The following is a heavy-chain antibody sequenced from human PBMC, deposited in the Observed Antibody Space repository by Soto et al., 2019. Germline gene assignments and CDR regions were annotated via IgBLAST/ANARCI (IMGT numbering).Heavy chain of an antibody. D-gene: IGHD6-6*01. CDR1: GGSISSGDYY. CDR3: ARGIIEYSSSSPFDY. CDR2: IYYSGST. Sequence: SETLSLTCTVSGGSISSGDYYWSWIRQPPGKGLEWIGYIYYSGSTYYNPSLKSRVTISVDTSKNQFSLKLSSVTAADTAVYYCARGIIEYSSSSPFDYWGQGTLVTVSS. V-gene: IGHV4-30-4*01. J-gene: IGHJ4*02.